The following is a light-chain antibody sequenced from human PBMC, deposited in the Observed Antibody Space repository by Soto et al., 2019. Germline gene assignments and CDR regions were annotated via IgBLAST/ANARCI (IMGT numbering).Light chain of an antibody. CDR2: GAS. Sequence: EIVLTQSPGTLTLSPGKRATLSCRASQSISSSYLAWYQQRPGQAPRLLIYGASSRATGIPDRFSVSGSGTEFTLTISRLEPEDFAVYYYQQYGSSSWTFGQGTQVEIK. J-gene: IGKJ1*01. CDR1: QSISSSY. CDR3: QQYGSSSWT. V-gene: IGKV3-20*01.